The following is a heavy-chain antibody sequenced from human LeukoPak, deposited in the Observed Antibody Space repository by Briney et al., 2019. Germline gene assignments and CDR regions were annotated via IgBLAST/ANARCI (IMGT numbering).Heavy chain of an antibody. CDR1: GGSISSGSYY. V-gene: IGHV4-61*02. D-gene: IGHD3-3*01. Sequence: PSETLSLTCTVSGGSISSGSYYWSWIRQPAGKGLEWIGRIYTSGSTNYNPSLKSRVTISVDTSKNQFSLKLSSVTAADTAVYYCARDKYDFWSGYYIDNWGQGTLVTVSS. CDR2: IYTSGST. CDR3: ARDKYDFWSGYYIDN. J-gene: IGHJ4*02.